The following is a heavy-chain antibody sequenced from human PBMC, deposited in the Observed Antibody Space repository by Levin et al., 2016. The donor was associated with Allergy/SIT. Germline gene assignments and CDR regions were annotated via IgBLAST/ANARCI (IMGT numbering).Heavy chain of an antibody. J-gene: IGHJ5*02. D-gene: IGHD6-13*01. Sequence: GSLRLSCTVSGGSISSSSYYWGWIRQPPGKGLEWIGSIYYSGSTYYNPSLKSRVTISVDTSKNQFSLKLSSVTAADTAVYCCATELAAAGSRWFDPWGQGTLVTVSS. V-gene: IGHV4-39*01. CDR1: GGSISSSSYY. CDR3: ATELAAAGSRWFDP. CDR2: IYYSGST.